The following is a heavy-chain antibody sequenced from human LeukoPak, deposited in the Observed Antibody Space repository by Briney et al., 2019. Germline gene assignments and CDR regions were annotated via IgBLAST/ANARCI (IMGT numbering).Heavy chain of an antibody. Sequence: GASVKVSCKASGGTFSSYAISWVRQAPGQGLEWMGGIIPIFGTANYAQKFQGRVTITADKSTSTAYKELSSLRSEDTAVYYCARFGGYSYGLAPYYYYMDVWGKGTTVTISS. CDR2: IIPIFGTA. CDR1: GGTFSSYA. J-gene: IGHJ6*03. V-gene: IGHV1-69*06. D-gene: IGHD5-18*01. CDR3: ARFGGYSYGLAPYYYYMDV.